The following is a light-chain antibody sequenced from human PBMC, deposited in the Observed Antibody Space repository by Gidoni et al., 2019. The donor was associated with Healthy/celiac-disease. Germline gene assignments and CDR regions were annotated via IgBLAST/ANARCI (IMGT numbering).Light chain of an antibody. CDR2: EVS. V-gene: IGLV2-14*01. CDR1: SSDVGGYNY. J-gene: IGLJ3*02. Sequence: QSALTQPASVSGSPGQSITISCTGTSSDVGGYNYVSWYHKHPGKAPKLMIYEVSNRPSGVSNRFSGSKSGNTASLTISGLQAEDEADYYCSSYTSSSTVFGGGTKLTVL. CDR3: SSYTSSSTV.